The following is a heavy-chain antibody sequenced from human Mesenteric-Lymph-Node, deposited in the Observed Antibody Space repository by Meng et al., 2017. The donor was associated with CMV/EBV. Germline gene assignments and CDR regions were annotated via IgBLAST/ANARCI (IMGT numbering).Heavy chain of an antibody. V-gene: IGHV3-48*03. CDR3: AKFRPSYTVAELFDH. D-gene: IGHD6-19*01. CDR2: ISSSANTI. Sequence: SLKISCAASGFTFSSYEMNWVRQAPGKGLEWVSYISSSANTIYYADSVKGRFTISRDNSGNTLYLQMNNLRAEDSAVYYCAKFRPSYTVAELFDHWGQGTLVTVSS. J-gene: IGHJ5*02. CDR1: GFTFSSYE.